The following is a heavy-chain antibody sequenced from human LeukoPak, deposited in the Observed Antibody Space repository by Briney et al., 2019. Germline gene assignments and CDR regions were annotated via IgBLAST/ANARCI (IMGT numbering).Heavy chain of an antibody. CDR1: GFTFSSYA. D-gene: IGHD5-24*01. V-gene: IGHV3-64*01. Sequence: GGTLRLSCAASGFTFSSYAMHWVRQAPGKGLEYVSAISSNGGSTYYANSVKGRFTISRDNSKNTLYLQMGSLRAEDMAVYYCARVLGDGYNSFDYWGQGTLVTVSS. J-gene: IGHJ4*02. CDR3: ARVLGDGYNSFDY. CDR2: ISSNGGST.